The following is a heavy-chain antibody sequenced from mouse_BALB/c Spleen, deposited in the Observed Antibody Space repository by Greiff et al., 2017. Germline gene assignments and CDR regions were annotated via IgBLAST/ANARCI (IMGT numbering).Heavy chain of an antibody. J-gene: IGHJ2*01. Sequence: EVKLVESGGGLVQPGGSLRLSCATSGFTFTDYYMSWVRQPPGKALEWLGFIRNKANGYTTEYSASVKGRFTISRDNSQSILYLQMNTLRAEDSATYYCARDTGDGYYYFDYWGQGTTLTVSS. CDR1: GFTFTDYY. D-gene: IGHD2-3*01. V-gene: IGHV7-3*02. CDR3: ARDTGDGYYYFDY. CDR2: IRNKANGYTT.